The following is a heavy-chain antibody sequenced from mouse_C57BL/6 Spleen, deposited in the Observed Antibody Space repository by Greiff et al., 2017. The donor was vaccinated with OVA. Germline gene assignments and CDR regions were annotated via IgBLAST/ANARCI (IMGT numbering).Heavy chain of an antibody. CDR1: GYAFSSSW. CDR2: IYPGDGDT. V-gene: IGHV1-82*01. CDR3: ARSWVDGNYWYFDV. D-gene: IGHD2-1*01. J-gene: IGHJ1*03. Sequence: VQVVESGPELVKPGASVKISCKASGYAFSSSWMNWVKQRPGKGLEWIGRIYPGDGDTNYNGQFKGKATLTADKSSSTAYMQLSSLTSEDSAVYFCARSWVDGNYWYFDVWGTGTTVTVSS.